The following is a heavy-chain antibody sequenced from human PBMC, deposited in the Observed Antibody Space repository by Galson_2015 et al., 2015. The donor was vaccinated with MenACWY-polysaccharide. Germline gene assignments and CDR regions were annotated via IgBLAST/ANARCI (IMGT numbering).Heavy chain of an antibody. D-gene: IGHD5-18*01. CDR3: AREPNVAVVTRFDY. Sequence: SLRLSCAASGFTFSTYWMSWVRQAPGKGLEWVANIKQDGSEKYHVDSVKGRFTISRDNAKNSLYLQMNTLRVEDTGVYFCAREPNVAVVTRFDYWGQGTLVTVSS. V-gene: IGHV3-7*01. CDR1: GFTFSTYW. CDR2: IKQDGSEK. J-gene: IGHJ4*02.